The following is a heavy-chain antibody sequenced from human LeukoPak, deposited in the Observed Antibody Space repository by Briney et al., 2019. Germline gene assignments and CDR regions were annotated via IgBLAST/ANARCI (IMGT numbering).Heavy chain of an antibody. Sequence: GGSLRLSCAASGFTFSSYRMNWVRQAPGKGLEWVSHISSSSNSISYADSVKGRFTISRDNAKNSLYLQMNSLTDEDTAVYYCARGLSYVQRSPFFDSWGQGTLVTVSS. V-gene: IGHV3-48*02. CDR1: GFTFSSYR. CDR2: ISSSSNSI. CDR3: ARGLSYVQRSPFFDS. D-gene: IGHD3-16*01. J-gene: IGHJ4*02.